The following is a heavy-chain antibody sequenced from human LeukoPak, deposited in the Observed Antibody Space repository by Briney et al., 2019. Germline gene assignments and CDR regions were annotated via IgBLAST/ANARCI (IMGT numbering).Heavy chain of an antibody. J-gene: IGHJ6*02. Sequence: GGSLRLSCAASGFTFSSYSMNWVRQAPGKGLEWVSSISSSSSYIYYADSVKGRFTISRDNAKNSLYLQMNSLRAEDTAVYYCARNFYSSGWYIGMDVWGQGTTVTVSS. CDR2: ISSSSSYI. V-gene: IGHV3-21*01. CDR3: ARNFYSSGWYIGMDV. CDR1: GFTFSSYS. D-gene: IGHD6-19*01.